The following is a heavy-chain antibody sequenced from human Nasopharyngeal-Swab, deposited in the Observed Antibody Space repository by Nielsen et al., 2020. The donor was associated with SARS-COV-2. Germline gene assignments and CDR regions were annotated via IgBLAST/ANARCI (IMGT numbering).Heavy chain of an antibody. CDR3: AKDHSPYGSGSYPYYYYGMDV. V-gene: IGHV3-23*03. J-gene: IGHJ6*02. CDR1: GFTFSGYA. Sequence: GESLKISCAASGFTFSGYAMSWVRQAPGKGLEWVSVIYSGGSSTHYADSVKGRFTISRDNSKNTLYLQMNSLRAEDTAVYYCAKDHSPYGSGSYPYYYYGMDVWGQGTTVTVSS. CDR2: IYSGGSST. D-gene: IGHD3-10*01.